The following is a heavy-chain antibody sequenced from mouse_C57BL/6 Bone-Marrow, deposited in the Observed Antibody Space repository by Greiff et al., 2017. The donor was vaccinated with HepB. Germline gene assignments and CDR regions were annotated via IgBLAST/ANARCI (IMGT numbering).Heavy chain of an antibody. CDR3: ARRVYDYDDGYYFDY. CDR1: GFNIKDYY. Sequence: EVQLQQSGAELVRPGASVKFSCTASGFNIKDYYMHWVKQRPEQGLEWIGRIDPEDGDTEYAPKFQGKATMTADTSSNTAYLQLSSLTSEDSAVYFCARRVYDYDDGYYFDYWGQGTTLTVSS. D-gene: IGHD2-4*01. V-gene: IGHV14-1*01. CDR2: IDPEDGDT. J-gene: IGHJ2*01.